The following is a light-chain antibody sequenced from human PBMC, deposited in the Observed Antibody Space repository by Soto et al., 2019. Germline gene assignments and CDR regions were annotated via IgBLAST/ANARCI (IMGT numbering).Light chain of an antibody. Sequence: DIQMTQSPSTLSASVGDRVTITCRASQILNNRLSWYQQKPGKAPNLLISGVFNSQSGVPSRFSGSGSGTDFTLTISSLQPEDFATYFCQQSYITLYSFGQGTRLEIK. CDR3: QQSYITLYS. V-gene: IGKV1-39*01. CDR2: GVF. CDR1: QILNNR. J-gene: IGKJ2*01.